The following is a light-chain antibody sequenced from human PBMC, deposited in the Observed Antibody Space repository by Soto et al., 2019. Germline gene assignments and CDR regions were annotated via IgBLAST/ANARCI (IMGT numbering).Light chain of an antibody. CDR3: QQYGSSPWT. Sequence: EIVLTQSPGTLSLSPGERATLSCRASQSVSSGHLAWYQQKPGQAPRLLIYGASSRATGIPDRFSGSGSGTDFALTINRLEPEDFAAYYCQQYGSSPWTFGQGTQVDIK. CDR2: GAS. J-gene: IGKJ1*01. V-gene: IGKV3-20*01. CDR1: QSVSSGH.